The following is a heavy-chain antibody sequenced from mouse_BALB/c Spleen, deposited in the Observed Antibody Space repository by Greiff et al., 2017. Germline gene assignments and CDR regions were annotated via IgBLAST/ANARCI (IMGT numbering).Heavy chain of an antibody. V-gene: IGHV1-82*01. CDR3: ARGGGSFDY. CDR1: GYAFSSSW. CDR2: IYPGDGDT. J-gene: IGHJ2*01. Sequence: VQLQQSGPELVKPGASVKISCKASGYAFSSSWMNWVKQRPGQGLEWIGRIYPGDGDTNYNGKFKGKATLTADKSSSTAYMQLSSLTSVDSAVYFCARGGGSFDYWGQGTTLTVSS.